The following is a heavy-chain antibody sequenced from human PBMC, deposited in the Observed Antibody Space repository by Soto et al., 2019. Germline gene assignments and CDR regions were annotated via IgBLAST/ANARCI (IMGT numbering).Heavy chain of an antibody. D-gene: IGHD2-15*01. CDR3: ARGAYCSGGSCRYGMDV. V-gene: IGHV4-31*03. J-gene: IGHJ6*02. Sequence: QVQLQESGPGLVKPSQTLSLTCTVSGGSISSGGYYWSWIRQHPGKGLEWIGYIYYSGSTYYNPYLKSRVTISVDTSKNQFSLKLSSVTAADTAVYYCARGAYCSGGSCRYGMDVWGQGTTVTVSS. CDR2: IYYSGST. CDR1: GGSISSGGYY.